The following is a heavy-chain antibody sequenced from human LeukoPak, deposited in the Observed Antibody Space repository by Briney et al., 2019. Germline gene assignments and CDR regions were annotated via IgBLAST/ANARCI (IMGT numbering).Heavy chain of an antibody. D-gene: IGHD5-18*01. CDR2: IYSGGST. V-gene: IGHV3-53*01. Sequence: PGGSLRLSCAASGFTVSSNYMSWVRQAPGKGLEWVSFIYSGGSTYYADSVKGRLTISRDNSKNTLYLQMNSLRAEDTAVYYCARGGYSYGNYYWYFDLWGRGTLVTVSS. J-gene: IGHJ2*01. CDR3: ARGGYSYGNYYWYFDL. CDR1: GFTVSSNY.